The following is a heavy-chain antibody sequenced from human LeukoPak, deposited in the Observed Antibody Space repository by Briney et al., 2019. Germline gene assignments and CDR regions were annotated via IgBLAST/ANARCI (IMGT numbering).Heavy chain of an antibody. V-gene: IGHV4-59*08. Sequence: SETLSLTCTVSGGSISSYYWSWIRQPPGKGLEWIGYIYYSGSTNYNPSLKSRVTISLDTSKNQFSLKLSSVTAADTAVYYCARGSYGYCSSTSCPYYYYYGMDVWGQGTTVTVSS. CDR2: IYYSGST. CDR3: ARGSYGYCSSTSCPYYYYYGMDV. CDR1: GGSISSYY. D-gene: IGHD2-2*01. J-gene: IGHJ6*02.